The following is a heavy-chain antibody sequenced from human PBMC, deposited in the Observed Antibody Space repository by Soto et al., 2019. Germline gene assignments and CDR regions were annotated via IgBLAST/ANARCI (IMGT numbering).Heavy chain of an antibody. J-gene: IGHJ4*02. CDR3: ARDKSPYSSGWHNRHFDY. CDR2: ISYDGSNK. D-gene: IGHD6-19*01. CDR1: GFTFSSYA. V-gene: IGHV3-30-3*01. Sequence: QVQLVESGGGVVQPGRSLRLSCAASGFTFSSYAMHWVRQAPGKGLEWVAVISYDGSNKYYADSVKGRFTISRDNSKNTXXLQMNSLRAEDTAVDYCARDKSPYSSGWHNRHFDYWGQGTLVTVSS.